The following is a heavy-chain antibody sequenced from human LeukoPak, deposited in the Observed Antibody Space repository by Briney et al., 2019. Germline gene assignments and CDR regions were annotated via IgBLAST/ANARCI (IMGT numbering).Heavy chain of an antibody. Sequence: PGGSLRLSCAASGFTFSNYVMTWVRQAPGKGLEWVSAISGTGGSTYYADSVKGRFTISRDNPKNTLYLQINSLTAEDTAVYYCANPQRQLGWFDPWGQGTLVTVSS. J-gene: IGHJ5*02. V-gene: IGHV3-23*01. CDR1: GFTFSNYV. CDR2: ISGTGGST. D-gene: IGHD5-18*01. CDR3: ANPQRQLGWFDP.